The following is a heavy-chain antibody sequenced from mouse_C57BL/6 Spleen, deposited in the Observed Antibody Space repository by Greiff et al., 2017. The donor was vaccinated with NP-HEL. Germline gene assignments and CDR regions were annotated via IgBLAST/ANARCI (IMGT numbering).Heavy chain of an antibody. Sequence: VQLQQSGPELVKPGASVKMSCKASGYTFTDYNMHWVKQSHGKSLEWIGYINPNNGGTSYNQKFKGKATLTVNKSSSTAYMELRSLTSEDSAVYYCARIEFTTVVATDFDYWGQGTTLTVSS. V-gene: IGHV1-22*01. CDR3: ARIEFTTVVATDFDY. D-gene: IGHD1-1*01. CDR1: GYTFTDYN. CDR2: INPNNGGT. J-gene: IGHJ2*01.